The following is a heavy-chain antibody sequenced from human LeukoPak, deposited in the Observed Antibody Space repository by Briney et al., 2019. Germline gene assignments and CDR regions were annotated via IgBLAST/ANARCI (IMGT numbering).Heavy chain of an antibody. Sequence: GAAVKVSCKASGYTFTGYYMQWVGQAPGEGLEGMGRINPNSGGTNYAQKFQGRVTMTRDTSISTAYMELSRLTSDDTAVYYCARDLDCLLAHDYWGQGTLVTVSS. V-gene: IGHV1-2*06. J-gene: IGHJ4*02. CDR2: INPNSGGT. CDR1: GYTFTGYY. D-gene: IGHD3-9*01. CDR3: ARDLDCLLAHDY.